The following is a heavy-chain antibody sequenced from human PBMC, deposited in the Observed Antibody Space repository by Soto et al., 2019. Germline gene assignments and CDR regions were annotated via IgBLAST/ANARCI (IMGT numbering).Heavy chain of an antibody. CDR3: ARGRRSRIVVPAATLDY. J-gene: IGHJ4*02. CDR2: INHSGST. CDR1: GGSFSGYY. Sequence: QVQLQQWGAGLLKPSETLSLTCAVYGGSFSGYYWSWIRQPPGKGLEWIGEINHSGSTNYNPSLKSRVTISVDTSKNQFSLKLSSVTAADTAVYYCARGRRSRIVVPAATLDYWGQGTLVTVSS. D-gene: IGHD2-2*01. V-gene: IGHV4-34*01.